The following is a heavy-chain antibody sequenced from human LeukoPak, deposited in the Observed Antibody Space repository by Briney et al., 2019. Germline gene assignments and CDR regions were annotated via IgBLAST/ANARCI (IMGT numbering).Heavy chain of an antibody. J-gene: IGHJ6*03. D-gene: IGHD6-13*01. Sequence: PSATLSLTCAVYGGSFSSSYWSCISQPPGKGLEWIGEINHSGSTNYNPSLKSRVTISVDTSKNQFSLKLSSVTAADTAVYYCASRAAAGWYYYYYMDVWGKGTTVTVSS. CDR3: ASRAAAGWYYYYYMDV. CDR2: INHSGST. CDR1: GGSFSSSY. V-gene: IGHV4-34*01.